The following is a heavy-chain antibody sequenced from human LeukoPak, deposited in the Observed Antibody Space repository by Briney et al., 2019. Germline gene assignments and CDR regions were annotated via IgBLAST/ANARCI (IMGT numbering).Heavy chain of an antibody. V-gene: IGHV4-34*01. CDR1: GGSFSGYY. CDR3: ARGSSWNYAEFDY. D-gene: IGHD1-7*01. CDR2: INHSGCT. Sequence: SETLSLTCAVYGGSFSGYYWSWIRQPPGKGLEWIGEINHSGCTNYNPSLKSRVTISVDTSKNQFSLKLSSVTAADTAVYYCARGSSWNYAEFDYWGQGTLVTVSS. J-gene: IGHJ4*02.